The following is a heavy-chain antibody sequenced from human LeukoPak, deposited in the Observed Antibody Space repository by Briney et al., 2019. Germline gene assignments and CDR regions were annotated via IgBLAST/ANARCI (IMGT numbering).Heavy chain of an antibody. J-gene: IGHJ3*02. CDR2: IYYSGST. V-gene: IGHV4-61*08. CDR3: ARDRTYYYDSSGENAFDI. CDR1: GGSISSGGYS. D-gene: IGHD3-22*01. Sequence: SETLSLTCAVSGGSISSGGYSWSWVRQPPGKGLEWIGYIYYSGSTDYNPSLKSRVTISVDTSKNQFSLKLSSVTAADTAVYYCARDRTYYYDSSGENAFDIWGQGTMVTVSS.